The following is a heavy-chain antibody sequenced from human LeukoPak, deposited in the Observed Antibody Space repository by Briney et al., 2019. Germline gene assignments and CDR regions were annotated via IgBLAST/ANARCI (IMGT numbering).Heavy chain of an antibody. D-gene: IGHD3-22*01. J-gene: IGHJ4*02. V-gene: IGHV4-34*01. Sequence: SETLSLTCAVYGGSFSGYYWSWIRQPPGKGLEWIGEINHSGSTNYNPSLKSRVTISVDTSKNQFSPKLSSVTAADTAVYYCARAPDDSSGYYPLDYWGQGTLVTVSS. CDR3: ARAPDDSSGYYPLDY. CDR1: GGSFSGYY. CDR2: INHSGST.